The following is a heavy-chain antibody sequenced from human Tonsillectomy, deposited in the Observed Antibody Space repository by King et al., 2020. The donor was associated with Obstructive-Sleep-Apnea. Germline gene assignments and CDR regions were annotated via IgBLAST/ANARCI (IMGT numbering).Heavy chain of an antibody. CDR3: SKGSGWAYYFDA. Sequence: VQLVESGGGVVQPGKSLRLSCAASGFTFGTYGMQWVRQAPGKGLEWVSLIWYDGSNKYYAESVKGRFTISRDNSKNRVYLQMDNLRADDTAFYYCSKGSGWAYYFDAWGQGTLVTVSS. D-gene: IGHD6-25*01. CDR1: GFTFGTYG. V-gene: IGHV3-33*03. CDR2: IWYDGSNK. J-gene: IGHJ4*02.